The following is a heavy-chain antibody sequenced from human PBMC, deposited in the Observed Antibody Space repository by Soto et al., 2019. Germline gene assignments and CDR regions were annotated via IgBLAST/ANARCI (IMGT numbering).Heavy chain of an antibody. CDR1: GGSISSSSYY. CDR3: ARASPPGIAVAVAQYDFDY. D-gene: IGHD6-19*01. Sequence: SETLSLTCTVSGGSISSSSYYWGWIRQPPGKGLEWIGSIYYSGSTYYNPSLKSRVTISVDTSKNQFSLKLSSVTAADTAVYYCARASPPGIAVAVAQYDFDYWGQGTLVTVSS. J-gene: IGHJ4*02. V-gene: IGHV4-39*07. CDR2: IYYSGST.